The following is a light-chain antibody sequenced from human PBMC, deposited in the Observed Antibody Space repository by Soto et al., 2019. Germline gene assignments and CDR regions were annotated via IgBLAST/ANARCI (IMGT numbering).Light chain of an antibody. CDR1: SSDIGNYNL. V-gene: IGLV2-23*01. Sequence: QSVLTQPASVSGSPGQSITISCTGTSSDIGNYNLVSWYQHHPGKAPKLMIYEGNKRPSGVSNRFSGSKSGNTASLTISGLQAEDEADYYCCSYARGATVVFAGGTKLTVL. CDR3: CSYARGATVV. J-gene: IGLJ2*01. CDR2: EGN.